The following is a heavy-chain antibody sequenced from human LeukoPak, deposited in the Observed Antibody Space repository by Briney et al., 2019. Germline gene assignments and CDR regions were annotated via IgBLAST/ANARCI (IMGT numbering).Heavy chain of an antibody. J-gene: IGHJ6*02. V-gene: IGHV3-30*07. CDR2: ISYDGSNK. CDR3: ARDMHPYGDV. Sequence: GGSLRLSCAASGFTFSSYAMHWVRQAPGKGLEWVAVISYDGSNKYYADSVKGRFTISRHNAKNSLYLQMNSLRAEDTAVYYCARDMHPYGDVWGQGTTVTVSS. CDR1: GFTFSSYA. D-gene: IGHD3-10*01.